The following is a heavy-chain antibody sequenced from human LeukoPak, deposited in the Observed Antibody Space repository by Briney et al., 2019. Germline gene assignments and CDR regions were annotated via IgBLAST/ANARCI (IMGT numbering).Heavy chain of an antibody. J-gene: IGHJ4*02. CDR2: SYHSGGT. D-gene: IGHD3-16*01. V-gene: IGHV4-38-2*02. CDR3: ARDLRMGGPWRQFDY. Sequence: SETPSLTCTVSGYSIRSGYYWAWIRQPPGKGLEWIGSSYHSGGTDYNPSLKSRITISVDTSKNQFSLQLNSLTAADTAVYYCARDLRMGGPWRQFDYWGQGTLVTVSS. CDR1: GYSIRSGYY.